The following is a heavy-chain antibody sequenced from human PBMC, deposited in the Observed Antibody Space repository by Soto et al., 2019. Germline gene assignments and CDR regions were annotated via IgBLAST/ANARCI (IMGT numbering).Heavy chain of an antibody. CDR2: INHSGST. V-gene: IGHV4-34*01. J-gene: IGHJ6*03. Sequence: SETLSLTCAVYGGSFSGYYWSWIRQPPGKGLEWIGEINHSGSTNYNPSLKSRVTISVDTSKNQFSLKLSSVTAADTAVYYCARSGRGYCTNGVCFRGHYYYYYMDVWGKGTTVTVSS. D-gene: IGHD2-8*01. CDR1: GGSFSGYY. CDR3: ARSGRGYCTNGVCFRGHYYYYYMDV.